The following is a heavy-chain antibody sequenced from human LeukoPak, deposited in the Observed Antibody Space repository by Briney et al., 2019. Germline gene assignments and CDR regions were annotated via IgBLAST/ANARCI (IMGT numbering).Heavy chain of an antibody. J-gene: IGHJ6*02. D-gene: IGHD1-14*01. CDR1: GFTVSSNY. Sequence: GGSLRLSRAASGFTVSSNYMSWVRQAPGKGLEWVSVIYSGGSTYYADSVKGRFTISRDNSKNTLYLQMNSLRAEDTAVYYCARGNPFQEYGMDVWGQGTTVTVSS. CDR2: IYSGGST. V-gene: IGHV3-53*01. CDR3: ARGNPFQEYGMDV.